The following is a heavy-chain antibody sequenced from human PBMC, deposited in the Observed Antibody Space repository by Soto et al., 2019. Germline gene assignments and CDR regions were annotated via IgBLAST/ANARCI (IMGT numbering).Heavy chain of an antibody. CDR3: ARHIPRSATVFDY. V-gene: IGHV4-59*08. CDR2: IPDSGST. J-gene: IGHJ4*02. CDR1: GVSISHFY. D-gene: IGHD2-15*01. Sequence: SETLSLTCTVSGVSISHFYRSWIRQSPGKGLEWIGYIPDSGSTHYIPSLESRVTISVDSSKNLFSLRLSSVTATDTAVYYCARHIPRSATVFDYWGQGTLVTVSS.